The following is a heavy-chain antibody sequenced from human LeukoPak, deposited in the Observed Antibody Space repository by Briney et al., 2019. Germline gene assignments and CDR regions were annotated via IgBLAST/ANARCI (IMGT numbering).Heavy chain of an antibody. D-gene: IGHD1-1*01. J-gene: IGHJ4*02. Sequence: GGSLRLSCAASGFTFSSYAMHWVRQAPGKGLEWVSAISGSGGSTYYADSVKGRFTISRDNSKNTLYLQMNSLRAEDTAVYYCALTPRRYNWGSGDYWGQGTLVTVSS. CDR3: ALTPRRYNWGSGDY. V-gene: IGHV3-23*01. CDR2: ISGSGGST. CDR1: GFTFSSYA.